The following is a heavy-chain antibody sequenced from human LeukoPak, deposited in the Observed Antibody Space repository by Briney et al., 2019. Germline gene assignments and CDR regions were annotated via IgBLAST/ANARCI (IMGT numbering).Heavy chain of an antibody. CDR2: FDPEDGET. Sequence: ASVKVSCKVSGYTLTELSMHWVRQAPGKGLGWMGGFDPEDGETIYAQKFQGRVTMTEDTSTDTAYMELSSLRSEDTAVYYCATVPKQEWLVGYFDYWGQGTLVTVSS. CDR1: GYTLTELS. D-gene: IGHD6-19*01. V-gene: IGHV1-24*01. CDR3: ATVPKQEWLVGYFDY. J-gene: IGHJ4*02.